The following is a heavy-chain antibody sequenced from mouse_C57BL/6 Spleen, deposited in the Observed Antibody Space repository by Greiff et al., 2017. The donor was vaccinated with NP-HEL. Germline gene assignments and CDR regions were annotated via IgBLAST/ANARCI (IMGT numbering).Heavy chain of an antibody. CDR1: GYTFTSYW. D-gene: IGHD3-3*01. CDR2: IHPNSRST. Sequence: QVQLQQPGAELVKPGASVKLSCKASGYTFTSYWMHWVKQRPGQGLEWLGMIHPNSRSTNYNEKFKSKATLTVDKSSSTAYMQLSSLTSEDSAVYYCARGDSLGPYAMDYWGQGTSVTVSS. V-gene: IGHV1-64*01. CDR3: ARGDSLGPYAMDY. J-gene: IGHJ4*01.